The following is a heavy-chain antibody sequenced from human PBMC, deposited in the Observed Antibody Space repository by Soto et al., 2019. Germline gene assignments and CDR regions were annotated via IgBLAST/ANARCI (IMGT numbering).Heavy chain of an antibody. CDR3: ARAPGGYCSGGSCYYYYYYMDV. CDR2: ISSSSSTI. D-gene: IGHD2-15*01. Sequence: EVQLVESGGGLVQPGGSLRLSCAASGFTFSSYSMNWVRQAPGKGLEWVSYISSSSSTIYYADSVKGRFTISRDTAKNPLYLQMNSLRAEDTAVYYCARAPGGYCSGGSCYYYYYYMDVWGKGTTVTVSS. CDR1: GFTFSSYS. J-gene: IGHJ6*03. V-gene: IGHV3-48*01.